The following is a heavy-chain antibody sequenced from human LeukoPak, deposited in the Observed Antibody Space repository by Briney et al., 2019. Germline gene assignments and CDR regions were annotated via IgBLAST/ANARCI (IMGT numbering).Heavy chain of an antibody. V-gene: IGHV3-74*01. CDR1: GFTFSSYW. Sequence: GGSLRLSCAASGFTFSSYWMHWVRQAPGKGLVWVSRINSDGSSRSYADSVKGRFTISGDNAKSTLYLQMNSLRAEDTALYYCARGVVGATFFDYWGQGTLVTVSS. CDR3: ARGVVGATFFDY. D-gene: IGHD1-26*01. CDR2: INSDGSSR. J-gene: IGHJ4*02.